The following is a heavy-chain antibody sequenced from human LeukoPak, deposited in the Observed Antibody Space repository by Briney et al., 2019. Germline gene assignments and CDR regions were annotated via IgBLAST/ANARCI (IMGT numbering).Heavy chain of an antibody. CDR3: ARDRPPTYYYDSSGYYNAFDI. D-gene: IGHD3-22*01. V-gene: IGHV1-18*01. CDR1: GYTFTSYG. J-gene: IGHJ3*02. CDR2: ISAYNGNT. Sequence: ASVKVSCKASGYTFTSYGISWVRQAPGQGLEWMGWISAYNGNTNYAQKLQGRVTMTTDTSTSTAYMELRSLRSDDTAVYYCARDRPPTYYYDSSGYYNAFDIWGQGTMVTVSS.